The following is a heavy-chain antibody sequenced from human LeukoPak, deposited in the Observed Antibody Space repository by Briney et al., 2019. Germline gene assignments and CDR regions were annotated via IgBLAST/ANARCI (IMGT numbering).Heavy chain of an antibody. CDR2: ISGSGGST. CDR3: ARDPYSGRDGLDV. J-gene: IGHJ6*02. CDR1: GFTFTTYA. Sequence: GGSLRLSCAASGFTFTTYAMSWVRQAPGKGLEWVSAISGSGGSTYYGDSVKGRFTISRDNAKNSLYLQMNSLRAEDAAVYYCARDPYSGRDGLDVWGQGTTVTVSS. D-gene: IGHD1-26*01. V-gene: IGHV3-23*01.